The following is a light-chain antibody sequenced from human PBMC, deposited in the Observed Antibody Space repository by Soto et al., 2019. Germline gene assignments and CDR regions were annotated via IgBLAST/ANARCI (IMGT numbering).Light chain of an antibody. CDR1: QRVSSIY. J-gene: IGKJ2*01. Sequence: EIVLTQSPDTLSLSPGERATLSCRASQRVSSIYLAWYQQKPGQAPRLLIYGASSRATGIPDRFSGSGSGTDFTLTISRLEPEDFAVYYCQHYGSSPYTFGQGTKLEIK. V-gene: IGKV3-20*01. CDR2: GAS. CDR3: QHYGSSPYT.